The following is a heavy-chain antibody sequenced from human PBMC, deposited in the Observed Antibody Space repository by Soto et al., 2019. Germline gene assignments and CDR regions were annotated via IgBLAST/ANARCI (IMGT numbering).Heavy chain of an antibody. CDR1: GGSVISSSYY. Sequence: QLKLQESGPGLVKPSETLSLTCTVSGGSVISSSYYWGWIRQPPGKGLEWLGSIHGSGRTHDNPSLKSRVPISVDTSEKGFSLKMRSATAADTAVYYCARSGRGINLWDFDYWGKGTLVTVSS. V-gene: IGHV4-39*01. J-gene: IGHJ4*02. CDR2: IHGSGRT. D-gene: IGHD3-10*01. CDR3: ARSGRGINLWDFDY.